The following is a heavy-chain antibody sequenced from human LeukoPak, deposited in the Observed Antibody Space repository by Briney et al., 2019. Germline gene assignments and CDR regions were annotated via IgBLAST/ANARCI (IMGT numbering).Heavy chain of an antibody. Sequence: SETLSLTCTVSGGSISTYYWSWIRQPPGKGLEWIGFIYYSGSTNYNPSLKSPVTISVDTSKNQFSLKLSSVTAADTAVYYCARNIAVAGHFDYWGQGTLVTVSS. CDR2: IYYSGST. V-gene: IGHV4-59*08. J-gene: IGHJ4*02. CDR3: ARNIAVAGHFDY. D-gene: IGHD6-19*01. CDR1: GGSISTYY.